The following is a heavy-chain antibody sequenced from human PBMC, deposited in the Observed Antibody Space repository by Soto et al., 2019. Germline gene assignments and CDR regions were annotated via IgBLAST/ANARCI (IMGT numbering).Heavy chain of an antibody. V-gene: IGHV1-69*08. Sequence: QVQLVQSGAEVKKPGSSVKVSCKASGGTFSPSTINWLRQAPGQGLEWMGRIIPFHGVTNYAQKFQARVTITADKSTSTAYMELSGLRCEDTAMYYCTRDWESTVSTWSFGGFWGRGTLVTVSS. CDR3: TRDWESTVSTWSFGGF. J-gene: IGHJ4*02. CDR1: GGTFSPST. CDR2: IIPFHGVT. D-gene: IGHD3-10*01.